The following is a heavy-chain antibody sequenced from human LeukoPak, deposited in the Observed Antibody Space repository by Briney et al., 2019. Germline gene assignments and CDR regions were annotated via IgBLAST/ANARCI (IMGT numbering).Heavy chain of an antibody. CDR1: GFTFRNYG. J-gene: IGHJ3*02. CDR3: ARYNGDYTAFDI. Sequence: GGSLRLSCDASGFTFRNYGMHWVRQAPGKGLEWVVVIWFDGSKTNYIESVRGRVTISRDNSRATLSLQMNSLRVEDTAMYYCARYNGDYTAFDIWGHGTMVTVSS. V-gene: IGHV3-33*01. CDR2: IWFDGSKT. D-gene: IGHD4-17*01.